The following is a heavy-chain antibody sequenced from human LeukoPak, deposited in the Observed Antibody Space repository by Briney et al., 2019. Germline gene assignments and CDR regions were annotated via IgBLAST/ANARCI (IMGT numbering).Heavy chain of an antibody. D-gene: IGHD3-9*01. CDR2: ISGSGGST. CDR1: GFTFSSYA. J-gene: IGHJ3*02. Sequence: PGGSLRLSCAASGFTFSSYAMSWVRQAPGKGLEWVSAISGSGGSTYYADSVKGRFTISRDNSKNTLYLQMNSLRAEDTAVYYCAKRELRYFDWPGAFDIWGQGTMVTVSS. V-gene: IGHV3-23*01. CDR3: AKRELRYFDWPGAFDI.